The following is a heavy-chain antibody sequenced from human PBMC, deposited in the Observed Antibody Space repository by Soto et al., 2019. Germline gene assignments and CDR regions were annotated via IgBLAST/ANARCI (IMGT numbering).Heavy chain of an antibody. CDR3: AKDKPAAGSQWLVPI. V-gene: IGHV3-23*01. CDR2: ISDDGGST. J-gene: IGHJ4*02. D-gene: IGHD6-19*01. Sequence: SLRLSCAASGFTFSSCAMTWVRQAPGMGLQWVSAISDDGGSTYYVDSVRGRFTISRDNSKNTLYLQLNSLGAEDTAVYYCAKDKPAAGSQWLVPIWGRGTLVTVSS. CDR1: GFTFSSCA.